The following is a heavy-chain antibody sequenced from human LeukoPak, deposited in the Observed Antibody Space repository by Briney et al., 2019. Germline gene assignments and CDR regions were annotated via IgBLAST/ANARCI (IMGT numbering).Heavy chain of an antibody. J-gene: IGHJ3*02. CDR1: GYTFTGYY. CDR2: FDPEDGET. D-gene: IGHD1-26*01. Sequence: ASVKVSCKASGYTFTGYYMHWVRQAPGKGLEWMGGFDPEDGETIYAQKFQGRVTMTEDTSTDTAYMELSSLRSEDTAVYYCATEWELPAYDAFDIWGQGTMVTVSS. V-gene: IGHV1-24*01. CDR3: ATEWELPAYDAFDI.